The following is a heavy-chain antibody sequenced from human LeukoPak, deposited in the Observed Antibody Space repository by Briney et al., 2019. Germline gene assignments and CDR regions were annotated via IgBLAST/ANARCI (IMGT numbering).Heavy chain of an antibody. Sequence: PGGSLRLSCAASGFTFSSYGMHWVRQAPGKGLEWVAFIRYDGSNKYYADSVKGRFTISGDNSKNTLYLQMNSLRAEDTAVYYCARRYYDILTGYVVEPEPFDPWGQGTLVTVSS. V-gene: IGHV3-30*02. CDR2: IRYDGSNK. CDR1: GFTFSSYG. CDR3: ARRYYDILTGYVVEPEPFDP. J-gene: IGHJ5*02. D-gene: IGHD3-9*01.